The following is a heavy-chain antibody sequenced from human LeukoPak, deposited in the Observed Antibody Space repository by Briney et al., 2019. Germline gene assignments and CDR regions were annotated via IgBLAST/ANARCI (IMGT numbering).Heavy chain of an antibody. CDR3: ARAGYGDPHFDF. CDR2: IWYDGSNK. J-gene: IGHJ4*02. Sequence: PGGSLRLSCAASGFTFGTYGMHWVRQAPGKGLEWVAAIWYDGSNKYHVDSVKGRSTISRDNSKNRLFLQMNSLRAEDTAAYYCARAGYGDPHFDFWGQGTLVTVSS. V-gene: IGHV3-33*01. CDR1: GFTFGTYG. D-gene: IGHD4-17*01.